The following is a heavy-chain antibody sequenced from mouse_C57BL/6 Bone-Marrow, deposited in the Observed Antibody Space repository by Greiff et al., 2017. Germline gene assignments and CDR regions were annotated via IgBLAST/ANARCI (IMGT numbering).Heavy chain of an antibody. V-gene: IGHV1-72*01. CDR1: GYTFTSYW. J-gene: IGHJ4*01. CDR3: ARRRVMDY. Sequence: QVQLQQPGAELVKPGASVKLSCKASGYTFTSYWMHWVQQRPGRGLEWIGWIDPNSGGTKYKEKVKGRVTLTGDKPSSTAFMQLSSLTSEDSAVYYCARRRVMDYGGQGTSVTVSA. CDR2: IDPNSGGT.